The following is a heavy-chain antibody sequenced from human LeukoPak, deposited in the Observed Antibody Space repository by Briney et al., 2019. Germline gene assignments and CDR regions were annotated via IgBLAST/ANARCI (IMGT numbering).Heavy chain of an antibody. CDR1: GGSISSYY. CDR2: IYTSGST. CDR3: ARLLGGGTTVIYDAFDI. Sequence: PSETLSLTCTVSGGSISSYYWSWIRQPPGKGLEWIGYIYTSGSTNYNPSLKSRVTISVDTSKNQFSLKLSSVTAADTAVYYCARLLGGGTTVIYDAFDIWGQGTMVTVSS. D-gene: IGHD4-11*01. J-gene: IGHJ3*02. V-gene: IGHV4-4*09.